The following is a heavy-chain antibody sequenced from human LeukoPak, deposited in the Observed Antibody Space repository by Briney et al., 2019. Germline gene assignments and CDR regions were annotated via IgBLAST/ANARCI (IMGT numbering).Heavy chain of an antibody. V-gene: IGHV1-69*01. CDR2: IIPIFGTA. Sequence: RAPVKVSCKASGGTFSSYAISWVRQAPGQGLEWMGGIIPIFGTANYAQKFQGRVTITADESTSTAYMELSSLRSEDTAVYYCARDQSADFGMDVWGKGTTVTVSS. CDR1: GGTFSSYA. D-gene: IGHD6-25*01. J-gene: IGHJ6*04. CDR3: ARDQSADFGMDV.